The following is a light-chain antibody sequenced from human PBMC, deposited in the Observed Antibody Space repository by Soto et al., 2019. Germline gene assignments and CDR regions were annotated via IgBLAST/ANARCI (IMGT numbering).Light chain of an antibody. J-gene: IGKJ1*01. V-gene: IGKV1-5*01. CDR1: QSISSW. CDR3: QQYNSYGT. Sequence: IPITQAPATLSASVGDRVAITCRASQSISSWLAWYQQKPGTAPKLLIYDASSLESGVPSRLSGSGSGTEFTPTISSMQPDDFASYYCQQYNSYGTFGQGTKVDIK. CDR2: DAS.